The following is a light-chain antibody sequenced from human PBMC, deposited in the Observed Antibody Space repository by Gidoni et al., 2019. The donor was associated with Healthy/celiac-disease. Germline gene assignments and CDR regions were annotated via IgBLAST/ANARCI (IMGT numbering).Light chain of an antibody. V-gene: IGLV3-21*02. J-gene: IGLJ2*01. Sequence: SSVLTPPPSVSVAPGQTARITCGGNNSGSKSVHWYQQKPGQAPVLVVYDDSDRPSGIPERFSGSNSGNTATLTISRVEAGDEADYYCQVWDSSSDHRVFGGGTKLTVL. CDR2: DDS. CDR3: QVWDSSSDHRV. CDR1: NSGSKS.